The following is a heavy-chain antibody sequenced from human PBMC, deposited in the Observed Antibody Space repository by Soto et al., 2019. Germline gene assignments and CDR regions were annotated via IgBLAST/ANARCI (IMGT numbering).Heavy chain of an antibody. CDR3: ATSYGSGYRAFDY. CDR1: GDTFSFYT. Sequence: QVQLVQSGAELKKPGSSVKVSCKASGDTFSFYTINWVRPAPGLGLEWMGRVNPILSMSNYAQKFQGRVTMTADKSTSTAYRELRSLRSEDTAFYYCATSYGSGYRAFDYWGQGALVTVSS. V-gene: IGHV1-69*02. CDR2: VNPILSMS. D-gene: IGHD3-10*01. J-gene: IGHJ4*02.